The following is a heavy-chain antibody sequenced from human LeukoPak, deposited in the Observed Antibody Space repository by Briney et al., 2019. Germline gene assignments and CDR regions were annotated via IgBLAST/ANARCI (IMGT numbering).Heavy chain of an antibody. J-gene: IGHJ4*02. Sequence: GGSLRLSCAASGFTFSSYGMHWVRQAPGEGLEWVAVMYYDGISKYYADSVKGRSTISRDNSNNTLFLQMNSLRVEDTAIYYCARDYYCSGGSCLYFDYWGQGTLVTVSS. D-gene: IGHD2-15*01. V-gene: IGHV3-33*01. CDR1: GFTFSSYG. CDR2: MYYDGISK. CDR3: ARDYYCSGGSCLYFDY.